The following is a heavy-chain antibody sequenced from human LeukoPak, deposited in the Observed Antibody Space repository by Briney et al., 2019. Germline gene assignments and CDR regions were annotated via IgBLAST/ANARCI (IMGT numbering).Heavy chain of an antibody. V-gene: IGHV1-24*01. Sequence: ASVKVSCTVSGYTLIELSMHWVRQAPGKGLEWMGGFDPEDGETIYAQKFQGRVTMTEDTSTDTAYMELSSLRSEDTAVYYCATDTGATTGHYYYYYGMDVWGQGTTVTVSS. D-gene: IGHD1-26*01. CDR3: ATDTGATTGHYYYYYGMDV. CDR2: FDPEDGET. CDR1: GYTLIELS. J-gene: IGHJ6*02.